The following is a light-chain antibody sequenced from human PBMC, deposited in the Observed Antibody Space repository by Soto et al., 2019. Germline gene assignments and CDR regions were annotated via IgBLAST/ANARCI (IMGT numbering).Light chain of an antibody. Sequence: DIQMTQSPSTLSASIGDRVTITCRASRTISDWLAWYQQRPGKAPKLLIYRAFRLESGVPRRFSGSASGTEFTLTISGLQPDAFATYYCQQYNTFSFTFGQGTRMEIK. CDR1: RTISDW. CDR3: QQYNTFSFT. V-gene: IGKV1-5*03. CDR2: RAF. J-gene: IGKJ2*01.